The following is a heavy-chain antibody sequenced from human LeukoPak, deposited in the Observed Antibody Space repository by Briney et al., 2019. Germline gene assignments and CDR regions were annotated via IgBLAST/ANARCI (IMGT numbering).Heavy chain of an antibody. J-gene: IGHJ6*02. CDR3: ARDNSITGTTENYYYYGMDV. CDR2: IWYDGSNK. V-gene: IGHV3-33*01. Sequence: QPGRSLRLSCAASGFTFSSYGMHWVRQAPGKGLEWVAVIWYDGSNKYYADSVKGRFTISRDNSKNTLYLQMNSLRAEDTAVYYCARDNSITGTTENYYYYGMDVWGRGTTVTVSS. D-gene: IGHD1-7*01. CDR1: GFTFSSYG.